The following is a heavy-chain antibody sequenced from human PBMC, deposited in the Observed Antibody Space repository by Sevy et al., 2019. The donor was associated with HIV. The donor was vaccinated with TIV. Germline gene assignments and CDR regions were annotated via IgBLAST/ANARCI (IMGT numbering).Heavy chain of an antibody. Sequence: GGSLRLSCTASGFTFSSYEMNWVCQAPGKGLEWVSYITNSGTTKYYSDSVRGRFTISRDNARNSLHLQMNSLRAEDTAVYYCARDLPPSATTVAHFDCWGQGTLVTVSS. CDR1: GFTFSSYE. D-gene: IGHD4-17*01. J-gene: IGHJ4*02. CDR2: ITNSGTTK. CDR3: ARDLPPSATTVAHFDC. V-gene: IGHV3-48*03.